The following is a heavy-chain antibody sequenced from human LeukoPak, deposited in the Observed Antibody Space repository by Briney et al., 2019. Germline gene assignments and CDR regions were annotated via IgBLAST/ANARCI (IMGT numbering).Heavy chain of an antibody. Sequence: GGSLRLSCVASDFASIRYSMNWVRQAPGKGLEWLSYISSSSSTIHYADSVKGRFTISRDNTKNSLYLQMNSLRAEDTAVYYCARDGGATLVRGVITFDYWGQGTLVTVSS. CDR2: ISSSSSTI. D-gene: IGHD3-10*01. V-gene: IGHV3-48*04. CDR3: ARDGGATLVRGVITFDY. J-gene: IGHJ4*02. CDR1: DFASIRYS.